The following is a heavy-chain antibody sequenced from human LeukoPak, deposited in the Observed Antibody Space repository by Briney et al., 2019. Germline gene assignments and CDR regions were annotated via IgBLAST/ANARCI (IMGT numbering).Heavy chain of an antibody. Sequence: SETLSLTCSVSIVSMNGYYWSWLGQSAGNRLEWIGHVDSSGNTNYNPSLESRVTISVDTSKKQFSLKLTSVTAADMSVYFCARQFLVGSTFHAFDLWGQGTRVTVSS. D-gene: IGHD1-26*01. CDR3: ARQFLVGSTFHAFDL. CDR2: VDSSGNT. J-gene: IGHJ3*01. CDR1: IVSMNGYY. V-gene: IGHV4-4*07.